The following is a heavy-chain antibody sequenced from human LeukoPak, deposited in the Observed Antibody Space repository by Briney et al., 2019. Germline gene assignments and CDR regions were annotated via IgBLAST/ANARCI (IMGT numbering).Heavy chain of an antibody. J-gene: IGHJ6*02. Sequence: SLRLSCAASGFTFDDYAMHWVRQAPGKGLEWVSGISWNSGSIGYADSVKGRFTISRDNAKNSLYLQMNSLRAEDTALYYCATLDVWGQGTTVTVPS. CDR2: ISWNSGSI. V-gene: IGHV3-9*01. CDR3: ATLDV. CDR1: GFTFDDYA.